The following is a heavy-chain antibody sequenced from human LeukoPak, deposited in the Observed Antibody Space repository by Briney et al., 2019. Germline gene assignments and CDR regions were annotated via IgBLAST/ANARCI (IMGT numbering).Heavy chain of an antibody. V-gene: IGHV3-53*01. CDR1: GFTVSSNY. CDR3: ARVPGSGWHFDY. D-gene: IGHD6-19*01. J-gene: IGHJ4*02. CDR2: IYSGGST. Sequence: GGSLRLSCAASGFTVSSNYMSWVRQAPGKGLEWVSVIYSGGSTYYADSVKGRFTVSRDNSKNTLYLQMNSLRAEDTAVYYCARVPGSGWHFDYWGQGTLVTVSS.